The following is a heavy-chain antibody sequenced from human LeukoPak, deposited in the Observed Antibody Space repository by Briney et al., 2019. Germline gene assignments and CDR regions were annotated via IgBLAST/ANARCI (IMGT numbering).Heavy chain of an antibody. D-gene: IGHD2-2*02. CDR2: IKSKTNGGTA. CDR1: GFTFSNAW. V-gene: IGHV3-15*01. J-gene: IGHJ4*02. CDR3: STYIPTVDY. Sequence: GGSLRLSCAASGFTFSNAWMTWVRQAPGKGLEWVGRIKSKTNGGTADYAAPVKGRFTISRDDSKSTLYLQMNSLKTEDTALYYCSTYIPTVDYWGQGTLVTVSS.